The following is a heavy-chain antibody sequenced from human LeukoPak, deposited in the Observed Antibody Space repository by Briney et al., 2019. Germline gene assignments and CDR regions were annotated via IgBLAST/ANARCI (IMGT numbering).Heavy chain of an antibody. J-gene: IGHJ3*02. V-gene: IGHV5-51*01. CDR2: VYPDNSRT. D-gene: IGHD1-26*01. Sequence: GESLKISCVASGYTFTIYWIAWVRQMPDKGLEWMGIVYPDNSRTIYSPSFQGQVTISADKSINTAYLQWSTLKASDTAIYYCTRLSGGSALRNDAFHIWGQGTMVTVSS. CDR3: TRLSGGSALRNDAFHI. CDR1: GYTFTIYW.